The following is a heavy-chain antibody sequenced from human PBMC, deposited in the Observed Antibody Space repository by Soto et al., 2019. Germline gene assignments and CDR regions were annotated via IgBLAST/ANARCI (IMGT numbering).Heavy chain of an antibody. Sequence: QVQLQESGPGLVKPSQTLSLTCTVSGGSISSGGYYWSWIRLHPGKGLEWIGYIYYSGSTYYNPSLKSRVTISVDTSKNQFSLKLSSVTAADTAVYYCARLGPYNSGWYVDYWGQGTLVTVSS. V-gene: IGHV4-31*03. CDR2: IYYSGST. D-gene: IGHD6-19*01. CDR3: ARLGPYNSGWYVDY. J-gene: IGHJ4*02. CDR1: GGSISSGGYY.